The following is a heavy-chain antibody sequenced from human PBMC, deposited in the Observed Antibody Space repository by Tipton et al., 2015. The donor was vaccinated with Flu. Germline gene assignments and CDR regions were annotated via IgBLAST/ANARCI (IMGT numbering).Heavy chain of an antibody. V-gene: IGHV1-69*01. Sequence: QLVQSGAEVKKPGSSVKVSCRASGGTFNNYIITWVRQAPGQGLEWMGAIIPFLGTGNSAQNFQGRITITADESTGTAYMELSSLRSEDTAVYYCAREGYYYDSRAYRHDALDIWGQGTLVTVSS. D-gene: IGHD3-22*01. CDR3: AREGYYYDSRAYRHDALDI. J-gene: IGHJ3*02. CDR1: GGTFNNYI. CDR2: IIPFLGTG.